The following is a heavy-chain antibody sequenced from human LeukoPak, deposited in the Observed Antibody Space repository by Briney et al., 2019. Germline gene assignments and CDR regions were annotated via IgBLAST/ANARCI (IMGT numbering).Heavy chain of an antibody. D-gene: IGHD6-13*01. CDR2: TYYRSKWYN. CDR3: ARRKAATFGMDV. V-gene: IGHV6-1*01. CDR1: GDSVSSNSAT. Sequence: SQTLSLTCAISGDSVSSNSATWNWVRQSPSRGLEWLGRTYYRSKWYNDYAVSMKSRITINPDTSKNQFSLQLNSVTPEDTAVYYCARRKAATFGMDVWGQGTTVTVSS. J-gene: IGHJ6*02.